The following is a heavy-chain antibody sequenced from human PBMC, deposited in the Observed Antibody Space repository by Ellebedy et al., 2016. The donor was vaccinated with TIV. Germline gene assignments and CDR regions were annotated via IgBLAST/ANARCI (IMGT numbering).Heavy chain of an antibody. J-gene: IGHJ4*02. D-gene: IGHD3-3*01. Sequence: AASVKVSCKASGYTFTSYAMHWVRQAPGQSLEWMGWINAGNGNTKYSQKFQGRVIITWDTSANTAYMELSSLRSEDTAVYFCAREVTIFGVVTRKALDYWGQGTLVTVSS. CDR3: AREVTIFGVVTRKALDY. V-gene: IGHV1-3*01. CDR2: INAGNGNT. CDR1: GYTFTSYA.